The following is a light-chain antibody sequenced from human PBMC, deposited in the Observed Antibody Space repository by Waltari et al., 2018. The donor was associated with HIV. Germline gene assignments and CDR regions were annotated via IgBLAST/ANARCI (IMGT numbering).Light chain of an antibody. CDR1: QNIRNW. CDR2: KAS. J-gene: IGKJ1*01. CDR3: QQYDSYPWT. Sequence: DIQLTQSPSTLSASVGDGVTISCRASQNIRNWLAWYQQKPRKAPKLLIYKASSLESGVPSRFSGSGSGTEFTLTLSSLQPEDFATYYCQQYDSYPWTFGPGTKVEIK. V-gene: IGKV1-5*03.